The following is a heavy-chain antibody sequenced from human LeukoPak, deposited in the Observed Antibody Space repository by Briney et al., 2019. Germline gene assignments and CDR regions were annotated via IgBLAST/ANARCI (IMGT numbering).Heavy chain of an antibody. CDR3: ARLKQQLVHWFDP. V-gene: IGHV4-34*01. CDR2: INHSGST. D-gene: IGHD6-13*01. CDR1: GGSFSGYY. J-gene: IGHJ5*02. Sequence: SETLSLTCAVYGGSFSGYYWSWIRLPPGKGLEWIGEINHSGSTNYNPSLKSRVTISVDTSKNQFSLKLSSVTAADTAVYYCARLKQQLVHWFDPWGQGTLVTVSS.